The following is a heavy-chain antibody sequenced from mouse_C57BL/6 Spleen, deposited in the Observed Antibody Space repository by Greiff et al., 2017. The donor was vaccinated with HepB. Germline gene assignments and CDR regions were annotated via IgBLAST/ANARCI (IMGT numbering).Heavy chain of an antibody. Sequence: VHLVESGAELVKPGASVKMSCKASGYTFTTYPIEWMKQNHGKSLEWIGNFHPYNDDTKYNEKFKGKATLTVEKSSSTVYLELSRLTSDDSAVYYCARRTSNYVGYFDYWGQGTTLTVSS. D-gene: IGHD2-5*01. CDR3: ARRTSNYVGYFDY. CDR1: GYTFTTYP. CDR2: FHPYNDDT. V-gene: IGHV1-47*01. J-gene: IGHJ2*01.